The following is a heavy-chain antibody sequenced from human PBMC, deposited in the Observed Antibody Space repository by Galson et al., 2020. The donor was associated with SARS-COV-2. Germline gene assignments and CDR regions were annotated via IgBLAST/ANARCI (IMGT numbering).Heavy chain of an antibody. Sequence: GGSLRLSCAASGFTFSYYYMTWIRQAPGKGLEWVAHITSSDRTNYADSVKGRFTISRDNAKNSLYLQMKGLRAEDTAVYYCAKNLVTLSYYYGLDVWGQGTTVTVSS. CDR1: GFTFSYYY. J-gene: IGHJ6*02. CDR2: ITSSDRT. CDR3: AKNLVTLSYYYGLDV. V-gene: IGHV3-11*06. D-gene: IGHD2-21*02.